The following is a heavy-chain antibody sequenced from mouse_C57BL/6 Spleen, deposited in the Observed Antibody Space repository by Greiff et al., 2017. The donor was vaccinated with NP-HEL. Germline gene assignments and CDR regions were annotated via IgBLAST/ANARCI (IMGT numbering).Heavy chain of an antibody. D-gene: IGHD1-1*01. CDR1: GFTFSDYG. CDR3: AKERRYGSSHWYFDV. V-gene: IGHV5-17*01. CDR2: ISSGSSTI. Sequence: EVKLQESGGGLVKPGGSLKLSCAASGFTFSDYGMHWVRQAPEKGLEWVAYISSGSSTIYYADTVKGRFTISRDNAKNTLFLQMTSLRAEDTAMYYWAKERRYGSSHWYFDVWGTGTTVTVAS. J-gene: IGHJ1*03.